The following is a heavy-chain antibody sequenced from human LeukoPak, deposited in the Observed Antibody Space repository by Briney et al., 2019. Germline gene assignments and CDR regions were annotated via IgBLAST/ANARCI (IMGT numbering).Heavy chain of an antibody. D-gene: IGHD3-10*01. CDR2: ISGSGGST. Sequence: PGGPLRLSCAASGFTFSSYAMSWVRQAPGKGLEWVSAISGSGGSTYYADSVKDRFTISRDNSKNTLYLQMNSLRAEDTAVYYCAKSDGSGSYWGLDYWGQGTLVTVSS. V-gene: IGHV3-23*01. J-gene: IGHJ4*02. CDR3: AKSDGSGSYWGLDY. CDR1: GFTFSSYA.